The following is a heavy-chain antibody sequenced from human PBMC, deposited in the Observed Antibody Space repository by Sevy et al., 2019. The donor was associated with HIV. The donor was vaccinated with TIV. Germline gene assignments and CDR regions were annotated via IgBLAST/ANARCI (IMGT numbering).Heavy chain of an antibody. Sequence: GESLKISCAASGFTFSSYGMSWVRQAPGKGLEWVSVISGSGGRTYYAGSVKGRFTISRDNSKNTLYLQMNTLRAEDTAVYYSAKGITMIVVDLDAFDIWGQGTMVTVSS. CDR1: GFTFSSYG. J-gene: IGHJ3*02. D-gene: IGHD3-22*01. V-gene: IGHV3-23*01. CDR3: AKGITMIVVDLDAFDI. CDR2: ISGSGGRT.